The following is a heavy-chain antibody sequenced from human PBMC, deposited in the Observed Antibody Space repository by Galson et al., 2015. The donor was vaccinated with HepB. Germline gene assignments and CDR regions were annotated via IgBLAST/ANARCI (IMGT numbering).Heavy chain of an antibody. Sequence: PALMQPTQTRTLPCTFSGVSLTTSGVGVGWIRQPPGKALEWLALICWDDDKRYSPSLKSRLTITKDTSKHQVVLTMTNMDPVDTATYYCARLDYDFWSGAIGDWGQGTLVTVSS. D-gene: IGHD3-3*01. CDR2: ICWDDDK. CDR3: ARLDYDFWSGAIGD. CDR1: GVSLTTSGVG. V-gene: IGHV2-5*02. J-gene: IGHJ4*02.